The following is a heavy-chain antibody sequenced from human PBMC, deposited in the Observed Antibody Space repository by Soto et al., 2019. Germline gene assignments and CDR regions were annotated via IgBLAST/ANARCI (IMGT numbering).Heavy chain of an antibody. Sequence: QVQLVQSGAEVKKPGASVKVSCKASGYTFTNSGFSWVRQAPGQGLEWVGWIRVSNGDTHYAQKLQGRVTLTTDTSTNTAFMELRSLRSDDTAVYYCADLTWSGSYLPWGQGTLVTVSS. D-gene: IGHD3-3*01. V-gene: IGHV1-18*01. J-gene: IGHJ5*02. CDR2: IRVSNGDT. CDR3: ADLTWSGSYLP. CDR1: GYTFTNSG.